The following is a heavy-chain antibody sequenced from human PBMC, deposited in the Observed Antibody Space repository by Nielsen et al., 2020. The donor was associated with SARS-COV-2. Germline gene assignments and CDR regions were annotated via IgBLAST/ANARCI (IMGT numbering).Heavy chain of an antibody. V-gene: IGHV3-66*01. CDR2: IYSGGST. D-gene: IGHD3-22*01. J-gene: IGHJ4*02. Sequence: GGSLRPSCAASGFTVSSNYMSWVRQAPGKGLEWVSVIYSGGSTYYADSVKGRFTISRDNSKNTLYLQMNSLRAEDTAVYYCARDRRYYDSSGYLYWGQGTLVTVSS. CDR1: GFTVSSNY. CDR3: ARDRRYYDSSGYLY.